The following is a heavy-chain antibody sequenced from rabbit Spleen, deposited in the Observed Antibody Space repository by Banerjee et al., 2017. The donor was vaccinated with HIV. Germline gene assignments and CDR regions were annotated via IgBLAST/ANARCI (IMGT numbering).Heavy chain of an antibody. CDR3: ASADWLDL. CDR2: IYGGGIGVK. D-gene: IGHD5-1*01. CDR1: GFSFNEFSFNSGYD. V-gene: IGHV1S40*01. J-gene: IGHJ6*01. Sequence: QSLEESGGGLVKPGASLTLTCKASGFSFNEFSFNSGYDMCWVRQAPGKGLEWIACIYGGGIGVKFYATWAKGRFTISKTSTTVYLKITSPTTEDTATYFCASADWLDLWGPGTLVTVS.